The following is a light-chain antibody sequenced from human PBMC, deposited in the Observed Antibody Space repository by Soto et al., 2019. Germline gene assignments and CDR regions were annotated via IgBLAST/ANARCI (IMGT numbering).Light chain of an antibody. CDR3: QQSYRTPPP. CDR2: AAS. V-gene: IGKV1-39*01. CDR1: QSISSY. J-gene: IGKJ1*01. Sequence: DIQMTQSPSSLSASVGDRVTITCRASQSISSYLNWYQQKPGKAPKLLIYAASSLQSGVPSRFSGSGSGTDFTLTISSLQPEEVATYYCQQSYRTPPPFGQGTNVDIK.